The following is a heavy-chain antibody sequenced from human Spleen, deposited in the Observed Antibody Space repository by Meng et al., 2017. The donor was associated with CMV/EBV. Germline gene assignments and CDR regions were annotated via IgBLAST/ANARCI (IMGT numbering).Heavy chain of an antibody. CDR2: ISSSGSTI. Sequence: GGSLRLSCAASGFTFSSYKMNWVRQAPGKGLEWVSYISSSGSTIYYADSVKGRFTISRDNSKNTLYLQMNSLRAEDTAVYYCARGRETYYDFWSGYSPYVPLDYWGQGTLVTVSS. CDR1: GFTFSSYK. CDR3: ARGRETYYDFWSGYSPYVPLDY. J-gene: IGHJ4*02. D-gene: IGHD3-3*01. V-gene: IGHV3-48*01.